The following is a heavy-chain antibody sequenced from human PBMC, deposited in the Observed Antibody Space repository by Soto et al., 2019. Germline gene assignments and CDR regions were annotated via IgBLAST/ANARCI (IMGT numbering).Heavy chain of an antibody. CDR2: ISAYNGKT. Sequence: ASVKVSCKASGYTLTSYGITWVRQAPGQGLEWMGWISAYNGKTNYAQKLQGRVTMTTDTSTSTAYMKLRSLRSDDTAVYYCAREWGPVLLAFDYWGQGALVTVS. CDR1: GYTLTSYG. D-gene: IGHD3-10*01. V-gene: IGHV1-18*04. CDR3: AREWGPVLLAFDY. J-gene: IGHJ4*02.